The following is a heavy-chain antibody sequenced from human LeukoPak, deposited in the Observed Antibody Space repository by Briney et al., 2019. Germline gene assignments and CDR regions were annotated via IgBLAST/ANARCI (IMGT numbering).Heavy chain of an antibody. CDR2: ISSSGSTI. D-gene: IGHD2-15*01. J-gene: IGHJ6*03. CDR3: AKNADRGAYCRGGSCYPYYYYYMDV. V-gene: IGHV3-11*01. Sequence: GGSLRLSCAASGFTFSDYYMSWIRQAPGKGLEWVSYISSSGSTIYYADSVKGRFTISRDNAKNSLYLQMNSLRAEDTAIYYCAKNADRGAYCRGGSCYPYYYYYMDVWGTGTTVTISS. CDR1: GFTFSDYY.